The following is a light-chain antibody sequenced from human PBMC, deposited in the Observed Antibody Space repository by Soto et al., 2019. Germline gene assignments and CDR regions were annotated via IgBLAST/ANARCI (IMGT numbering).Light chain of an antibody. J-gene: IGKJ4*01. Sequence: EIVLKQSPGTLSLSPGESATLSCRASQSVSSSSLAWYQQKPGQAPRLLFFGVSNRAAGVPDRFGGSGSGTDFTLTISRLEPEDFAVYYCQQYGGSPLTFGGGTKVDIK. CDR3: QQYGGSPLT. V-gene: IGKV3-20*01. CDR1: QSVSSSS. CDR2: GVS.